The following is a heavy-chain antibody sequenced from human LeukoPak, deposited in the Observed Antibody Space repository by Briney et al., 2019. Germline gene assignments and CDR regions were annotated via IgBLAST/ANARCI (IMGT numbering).Heavy chain of an antibody. V-gene: IGHV4-31*03. D-gene: IGHD6-13*01. CDR2: IYYSGST. CDR3: ARGSGSSSWYTLDY. J-gene: IGHJ4*02. CDR1: GGSISSGGYY. Sequence: PSETLSLTCTVSGGSISSGGYYWSWIRQHPGKGLEWIGYIYYSGSTNYNPSLKSRVTISVDTSKNQFSLKLSSVTAADTAVYYCARGSGSSSWYTLDYWGQGTLVTVSS.